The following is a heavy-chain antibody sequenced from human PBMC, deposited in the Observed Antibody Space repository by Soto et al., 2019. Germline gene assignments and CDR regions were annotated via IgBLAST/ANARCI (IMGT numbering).Heavy chain of an antibody. Sequence: KASETLSLTCAGSGDSISSDFYWGRIRQPPGKGLEWIANIHQSGSTYYNPSLKSRVTISVERLKNQFSLQLTSVTAADTAVYYCARVRAQSTYNAFDIWDQGTMVTVSS. V-gene: IGHV4-38-2*01. J-gene: IGHJ3*02. CDR1: GDSISSDFY. D-gene: IGHD1-26*01. CDR2: IHQSGST. CDR3: ARVRAQSTYNAFDI.